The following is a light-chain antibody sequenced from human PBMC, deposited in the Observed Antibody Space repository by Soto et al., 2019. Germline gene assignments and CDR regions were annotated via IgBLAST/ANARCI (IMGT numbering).Light chain of an antibody. J-gene: IGKJ1*01. CDR2: GAS. Sequence: EIVMTQSPATLSVSPGERATLSCRASQSVSSNLAWYQQKPGQAPRLLIYGASTRATGIPARFSGSGSGTEFTLPISSLQSEDFAVYYCQQYYNWPQTFGQGTKVDIK. CDR1: QSVSSN. V-gene: IGKV3-15*01. CDR3: QQYYNWPQT.